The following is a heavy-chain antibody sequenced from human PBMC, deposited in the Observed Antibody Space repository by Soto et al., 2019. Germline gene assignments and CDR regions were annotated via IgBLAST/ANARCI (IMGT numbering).Heavy chain of an antibody. CDR3: ARLTYYDILDVGRYYGMDV. CDR1: GYSFTSYW. CDR2: IYPGYSDT. D-gene: IGHD3-9*01. Sequence: GESLKISCKGSGYSFTSYWIGWVRRMPGKGLDWMGSIYPGYSDTRYSPSFQGQVTISVDKSFSTAYLQWSSLKASDTAMYYCARLTYYDILDVGRYYGMDVWGQGTTVTVSS. V-gene: IGHV5-51*01. J-gene: IGHJ6*02.